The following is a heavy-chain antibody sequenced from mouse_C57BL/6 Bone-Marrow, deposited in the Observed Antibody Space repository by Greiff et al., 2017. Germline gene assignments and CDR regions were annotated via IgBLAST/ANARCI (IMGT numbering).Heavy chain of an antibody. D-gene: IGHD1-1*01. Sequence: QVQLQQPGAELVKPGASVKMSCKASGYTFTSYWITWVKQRPGQGLEWIGDIYPGSGSTNYNEKFKSKATLTVDTSSSTAYMQLSSLTSEASAVYYCARHYYYGSSPDYWGQGTTLTVSS. V-gene: IGHV1-55*01. CDR3: ARHYYYGSSPDY. CDR1: GYTFTSYW. CDR2: IYPGSGST. J-gene: IGHJ2*01.